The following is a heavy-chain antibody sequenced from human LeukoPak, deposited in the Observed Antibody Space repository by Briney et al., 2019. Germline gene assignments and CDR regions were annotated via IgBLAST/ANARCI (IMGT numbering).Heavy chain of an antibody. D-gene: IGHD3-22*01. V-gene: IGHV3-23*01. J-gene: IGHJ6*03. CDR3: AKRGGDSSGYSYYYYYYMDV. CDR1: GFTFSSYA. CDR2: ISGSGGST. Sequence: GGSLRLSCAASGFTFSSYAMSWVRQAPGKGLEWVSAISGSGGSTYYADSVKGRFTISRDNSKNTLYLQMNSLRAEDTAVYYCAKRGGDSSGYSYYYYYYMDVWGKGTTVTVSS.